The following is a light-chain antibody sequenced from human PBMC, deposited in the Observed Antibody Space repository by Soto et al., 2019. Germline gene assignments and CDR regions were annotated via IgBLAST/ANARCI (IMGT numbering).Light chain of an antibody. CDR2: SNN. CDR3: EAWDESRNGYV. V-gene: IGLV1-44*01. J-gene: IGLJ1*01. Sequence: QSALTQPPSASGTPGQRVTISCSGSSSNIGSNTVNWYQQLPGTAPKLLIYSNNQRPSGVPDRFSGSKSGTSASLAISGLQSEDEADYYCEAWDESRNGYVFGTGTKVTVL. CDR1: SSNIGSNT.